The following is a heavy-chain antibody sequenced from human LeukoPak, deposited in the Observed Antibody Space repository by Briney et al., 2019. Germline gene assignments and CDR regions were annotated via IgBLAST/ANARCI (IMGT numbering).Heavy chain of an antibody. J-gene: IGHJ4*02. CDR1: GFTLADYA. Sequence: GGSLRLSCAASGFTLADYAMNWVRQAPGKGLEWISYIGIDSGNTNYADSVKGRFTISGDKAKNSLYLQMNSLRVEDTAVYYCARDYKYAFDNWGQGTLVTVSS. CDR2: IGIDSGNT. V-gene: IGHV3-11*06. CDR3: ARDYKYAFDN. D-gene: IGHD5-24*01.